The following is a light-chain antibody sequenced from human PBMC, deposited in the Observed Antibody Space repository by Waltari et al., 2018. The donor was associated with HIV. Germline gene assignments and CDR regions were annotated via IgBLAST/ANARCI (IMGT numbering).Light chain of an antibody. J-gene: IGKJ4*01. CDR2: WAS. V-gene: IGKV4-1*01. Sequence: ENVMTQSPDSLAVSLGERATLNCKSSQSVLYNSNNKNYLSWYQQKPGQSPKLLIYWASTRESGVSDRFSGSGSGTDFALTISSVQAEDVAIYYCHQYYSLPFTFGGGTKVEIK. CDR3: HQYYSLPFT. CDR1: QSVLYNSNNKNY.